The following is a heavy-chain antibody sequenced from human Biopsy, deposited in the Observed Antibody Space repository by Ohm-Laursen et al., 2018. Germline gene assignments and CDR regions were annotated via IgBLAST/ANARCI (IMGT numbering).Heavy chain of an antibody. CDR3: AKGRSGGTGHGNWFDP. CDR1: VFTVSGYA. Sequence: GSLRLSGAPSVFTVSGYAMRWVRQGPEKGLEWVSVVTGSGRSTYYTDSVKGRFSISRDNSKNTLYLQMNSLRVEDTAVYYCAKGRSGGTGHGNWFDPWGQGTLVIVSS. J-gene: IGHJ5*02. CDR2: VTGSGRST. D-gene: IGHD3-10*01. V-gene: IGHV3-23*01.